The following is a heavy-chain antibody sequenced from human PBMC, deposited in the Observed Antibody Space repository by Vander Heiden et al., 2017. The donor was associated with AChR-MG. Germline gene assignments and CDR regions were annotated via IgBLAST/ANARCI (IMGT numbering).Heavy chain of an antibody. CDR1: GYTFNNYA. J-gene: IGHJ5*01. CDR3: ARSRAASGSGWVGWFDS. D-gene: IGHD3-3*01. Sequence: QVQLVQSGSELKTPGASVKVSCNTSGYTFNNYAINWVRQAPGQGLEWLGWINTNSGTPTYAQDFTGRFVFSSDTSVRAAHLEISGLEAADTAVYYCARSRAASGSGWVGWFDSWGQGTLVTVSS. V-gene: IGHV7-4-1*02. CDR2: INTNSGTP.